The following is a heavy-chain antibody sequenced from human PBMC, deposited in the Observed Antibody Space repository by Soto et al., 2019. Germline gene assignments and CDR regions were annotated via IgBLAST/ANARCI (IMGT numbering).Heavy chain of an antibody. CDR3: ARDGSSGWFHLDY. V-gene: IGHV3-66*01. J-gene: IGHJ4*02. CDR1: GFTVSSNY. D-gene: IGHD6-19*01. CDR2: IYSGGST. Sequence: GGSLRLSCAASGFTVSSNYMSWVRQAPGKGLEWVSVIYSGGSTYYADSVKGRFTISRDNSKNTLYLQMNSLRAEDTAVYYCARDGSSGWFHLDYWGQGTLVTVSS.